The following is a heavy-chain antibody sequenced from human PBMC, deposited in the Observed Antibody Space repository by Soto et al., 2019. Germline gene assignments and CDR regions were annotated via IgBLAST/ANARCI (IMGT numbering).Heavy chain of an antibody. Sequence: GGSLRLSCAASGFTFDDYAMHWVRQAPGKGLEWVSGISWNSGSIGYADSVKGRFTISRDNAKNSLYLQMNSLRAEDTALYYCAKVESYYYYYGMDVWGQGTTVTVSS. CDR3: AKVESYYYYYGMDV. CDR1: GFTFDDYA. D-gene: IGHD3-3*01. J-gene: IGHJ6*02. CDR2: ISWNSGSI. V-gene: IGHV3-9*01.